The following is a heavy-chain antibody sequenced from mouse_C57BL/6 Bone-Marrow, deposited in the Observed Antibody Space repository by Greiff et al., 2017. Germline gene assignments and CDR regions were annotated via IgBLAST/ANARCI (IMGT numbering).Heavy chain of an antibody. J-gene: IGHJ2*01. CDR3: ASEGGGKYFDY. V-gene: IGHV1-18*01. Sequence: VQLQQSGPELVKPGASVKIPCKASGYTFTDYNMDWVKQSHGKSLEWIGDINPNNGGTSSNQKFTGKATVTVDKSSSTAYMELRSLTSEDTAVYYCASEGGGKYFDYWGQGTTLTVSS. D-gene: IGHD1-1*02. CDR2: INPNNGGT. CDR1: GYTFTDYN.